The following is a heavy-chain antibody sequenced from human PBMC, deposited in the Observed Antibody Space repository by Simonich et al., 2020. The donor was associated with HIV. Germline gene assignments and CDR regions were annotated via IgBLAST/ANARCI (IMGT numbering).Heavy chain of an antibody. CDR3: ARDGRKGSSTSCSDY. CDR2: ISSSSSYI. J-gene: IGHJ4*02. CDR1: GFTFSSYS. V-gene: IGHV3-21*01. Sequence: EVQLVESGGGLVKSGGYLRLSCAASGFTFSSYSMNWDPQDPGKGLEWVSSISSSSSYIYYADSVKGRFTISRDNAKNPLYLQMNSLRAEDTAVYYCARDGRKGSSTSCSDYWGQGTLVTVSS. D-gene: IGHD2-2*01.